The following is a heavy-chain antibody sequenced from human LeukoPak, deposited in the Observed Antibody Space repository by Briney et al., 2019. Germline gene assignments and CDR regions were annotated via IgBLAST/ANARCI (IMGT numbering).Heavy chain of an antibody. CDR3: ARDRSVYVDTAIDY. V-gene: IGHV3-30-3*01. J-gene: IGHJ4*02. D-gene: IGHD5-18*01. CDR1: GFTFSSYA. Sequence: GGSLRLSCAASGFTFSSYAMHWVRQAPGKGLEWVAVISYDGSNKYYVDSVKGRFTISRDNSKNTLYLQMNSLRAEDTAVYYCARDRSVYVDTAIDYWGQGTLVTVSS. CDR2: ISYDGSNK.